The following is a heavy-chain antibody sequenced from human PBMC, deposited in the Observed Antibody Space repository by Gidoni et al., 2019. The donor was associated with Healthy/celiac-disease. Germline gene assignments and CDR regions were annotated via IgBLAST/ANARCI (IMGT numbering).Heavy chain of an antibody. CDR1: GFPFSRYA. D-gene: IGHD3-22*01. V-gene: IGHV3-23*01. J-gene: IGHJ4*02. Sequence: EVQLLESGGGLVQPGGSLRLSCAASGFPFSRYAISWVRQAPGKGLEWVSAISGSGGSTYYADSVKGRFTISRDNSKNTLYLQMNSLRAEDTAVYYCAKDGMPYYYDSSGYYSDYWGQGTLVTVSS. CDR3: AKDGMPYYYDSSGYYSDY. CDR2: ISGSGGST.